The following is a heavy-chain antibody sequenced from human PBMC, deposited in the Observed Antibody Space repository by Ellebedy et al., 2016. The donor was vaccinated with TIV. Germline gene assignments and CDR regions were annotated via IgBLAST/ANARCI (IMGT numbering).Heavy chain of an antibody. D-gene: IGHD3-22*01. J-gene: IGHJ3*02. CDR1: RYTFTSYF. V-gene: IGHV1-46*01. CDR3: ARGDDRSVRDAFDM. Sequence: ASVKVSCKASRYTFTSYFMHWVRQAPGQGLEWMGIINPSAGSATYAQRFQGRVTMTRDTSASTVYMELSSLRSEDTAVYYCARGDDRSVRDAFDMWGQGTMVTVSS. CDR2: INPSAGSA.